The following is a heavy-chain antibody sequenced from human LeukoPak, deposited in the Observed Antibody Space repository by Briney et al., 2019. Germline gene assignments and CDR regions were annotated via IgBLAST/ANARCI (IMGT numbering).Heavy chain of an antibody. CDR2: ISGSGGT. J-gene: IGHJ4*02. V-gene: IGHV3-23*01. CDR1: GLTFSSNA. Sequence: SGGSLRLSCAASGLTFSSNAMSWVRQTPGMGLEWVSAISGSGGTYYADSVKGRFTISRDFSKNTLYLQMNSVRAEDTALYYCATPYHDHGAYWGQGTLVTVSS. D-gene: IGHD4-17*01. CDR3: ATPYHDHGAY.